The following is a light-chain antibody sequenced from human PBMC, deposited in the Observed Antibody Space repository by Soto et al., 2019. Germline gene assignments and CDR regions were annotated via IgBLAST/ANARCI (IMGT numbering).Light chain of an antibody. CDR3: CSYAGSYSWV. V-gene: IGLV2-11*02. CDR2: DVS. J-gene: IGLJ3*02. Sequence: QSALTQPRSMSGAPGQSVTISCTGTSSDVGSYKYVSWYQQHPHQAPKLIIYDVSERPSGVPDRFSGSKSGNTASLTISGLQVEEDADYYCCSYAGSYSWVFGGGTKLTVL. CDR1: SSDVGSYKY.